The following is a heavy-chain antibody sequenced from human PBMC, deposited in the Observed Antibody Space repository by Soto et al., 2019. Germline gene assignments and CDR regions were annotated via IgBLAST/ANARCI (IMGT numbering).Heavy chain of an antibody. J-gene: IGHJ4*02. V-gene: IGHV3-21*01. Sequence: GGSLRLSCAASAFTFSSYSMNWVRQAPGKGLEWVLSISSSSSYIYYADSVKGRFTISRDNAKNSLYLQMNSLRAEDTAVYYCASQYYYDSGSSRRFEYWGPGTLVTVSS. CDR3: ASQYYYDSGSSRRFEY. CDR2: ISSSSSYI. CDR1: AFTFSSYS. D-gene: IGHD3-10*01.